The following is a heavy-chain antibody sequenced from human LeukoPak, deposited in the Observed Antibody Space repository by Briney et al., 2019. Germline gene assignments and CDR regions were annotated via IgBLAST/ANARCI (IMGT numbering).Heavy chain of an antibody. CDR2: ISSSGSTI. D-gene: IGHD3-22*01. CDR3: ARDRVTGYYDSSGYLFF. J-gene: IGHJ4*02. CDR1: GFTFSDYY. Sequence: GGSLRLSCAASGFTFSDYYMSWIRQAPGKGLEWVSYISSSGSTIYYADSMGGRFTISRDNAKNSLYLQMNSLRAEDTAVYYCARDRVTGYYDSSGYLFFWGQGTLVTVSS. V-gene: IGHV3-11*01.